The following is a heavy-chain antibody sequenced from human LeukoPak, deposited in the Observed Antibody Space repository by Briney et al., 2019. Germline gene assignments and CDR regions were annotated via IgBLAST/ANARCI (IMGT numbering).Heavy chain of an antibody. D-gene: IGHD5-18*01. CDR2: ISGSGGST. V-gene: IGHV3-23*01. J-gene: IGHJ4*02. Sequence: PGGSLRLSCAASGFTFSSYAMSWVRQAPGKGLEWVSAISGSGGSTYYADSVKGRFTTSRDNSKNTLYLQMNSLRAEDTVVYYCAKSSDVDTAMEGASDCWGQGTLVTVSS. CDR3: AKSSDVDTAMEGASDC. CDR1: GFTFSSYA.